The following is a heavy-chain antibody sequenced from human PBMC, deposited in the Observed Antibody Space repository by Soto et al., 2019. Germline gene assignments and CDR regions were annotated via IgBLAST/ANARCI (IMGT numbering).Heavy chain of an antibody. Sequence: QITLKESGPTLVKPTQTLTLTCTFSGFSLTTTGAGVGWIRQPLGKALEWLALIYWNDDKRYSPSLKSRLTITKDTSKNQVVLIMTNMDPVDTATYYCAHRGYGDYPRDNWFDPWGQGVPVIVSS. V-gene: IGHV2-5*01. D-gene: IGHD4-17*01. CDR3: AHRGYGDYPRDNWFDP. J-gene: IGHJ5*02. CDR1: GFSLTTTGAG. CDR2: IYWNDDK.